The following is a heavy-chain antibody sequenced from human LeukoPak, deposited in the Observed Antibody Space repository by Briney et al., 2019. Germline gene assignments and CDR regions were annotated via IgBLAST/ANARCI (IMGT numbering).Heavy chain of an antibody. CDR3: ARGTTGTTGVNYYYYYMDV. J-gene: IGHJ6*03. V-gene: IGHV7-4-1*02. CDR2: INTSTGNP. Sequence: GASVKVSCKASGYTFTSYAMNWVRQAPGQGLEWMGWINTSTGNPTYAQGFTGRFVFSLDTSVSTAYLQISSLKAEDTAVYYCARGTTGTTGVNYYYYYMDVWGKGTTVTVSS. CDR1: GYTFTSYA. D-gene: IGHD1-1*01.